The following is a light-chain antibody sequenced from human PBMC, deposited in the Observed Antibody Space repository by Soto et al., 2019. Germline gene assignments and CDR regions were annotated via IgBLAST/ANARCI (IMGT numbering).Light chain of an antibody. V-gene: IGLV1-44*01. CDR2: GDN. J-gene: IGLJ2*01. CDR1: SSNIGSNT. Sequence: QSVLTQPPSASGTPGQRVTISCSGSSSNIGSNTVNWYQQLPGTAPKLLMYGDNQRPSGVPDRFSGSKSGTSASLAISGVQSDDEAHYYCAAWDDSLNGVVFGGGTQLTVL. CDR3: AAWDDSLNGVV.